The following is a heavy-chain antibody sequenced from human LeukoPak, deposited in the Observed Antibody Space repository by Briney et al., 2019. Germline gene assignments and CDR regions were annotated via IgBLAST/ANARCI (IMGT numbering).Heavy chain of an antibody. V-gene: IGHV3-30*18. CDR1: GFTFSSYG. CDR3: AKDGYSGYGMDV. J-gene: IGHJ6*02. Sequence: PGGSLRLSCAASGFTFSSYGMHWVRQSPGKGLEWVAVISYDGSNKYYADSVKGRFTISRDNSKNTLYLQMNSLRAEDTAVYYCAKDGYSGYGMDVWGQGTTVTVSS. CDR2: ISYDGSNK. D-gene: IGHD5-12*01.